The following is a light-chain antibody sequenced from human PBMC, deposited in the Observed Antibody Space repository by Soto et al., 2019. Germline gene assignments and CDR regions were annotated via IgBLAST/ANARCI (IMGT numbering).Light chain of an antibody. Sequence: QSALTQPASVSGSPGQSITISCTGTSSDVGSYNLVSWYQQHPGKAPQLLIYEGTKRPSGVSNRFSESKSGNTASLTISGLQAEDEADYYGCSYAGSSTLVVFGGGTKVTVL. J-gene: IGLJ2*01. CDR1: SSDVGSYNL. CDR2: EGT. V-gene: IGLV2-23*01. CDR3: CSYAGSSTLVV.